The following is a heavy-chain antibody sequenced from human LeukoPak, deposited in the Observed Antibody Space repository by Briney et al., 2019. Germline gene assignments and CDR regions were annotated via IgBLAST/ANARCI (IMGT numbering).Heavy chain of an antibody. J-gene: IGHJ6*03. D-gene: IGHD6-19*01. Sequence: SETLSLTCTVSGGSISSYYWSWIRQPPGKGLEWIGYIYYSGSTNYNPSLKSRVTISVDTSKNQFSLKLSSVTAADTAVYYCARVDVAGAHYYYYMDVWGKGTTVTVSS. CDR2: IYYSGST. CDR1: GGSISSYY. CDR3: ARVDVAGAHYYYYMDV. V-gene: IGHV4-59*01.